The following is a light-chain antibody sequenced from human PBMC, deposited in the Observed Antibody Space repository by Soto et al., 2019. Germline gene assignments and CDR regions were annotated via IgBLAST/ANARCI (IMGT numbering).Light chain of an antibody. CDR3: MQGTRWPPT. CDR1: QSIVYSDGQAY. V-gene: IGKV2-30*01. Sequence: DVVMTQSPLSLPVTLGQPASISCRSSQSIVYSDGQAYLSRFQQRPGQSPRRLIYRASNRDSGVPDRFSGSGSGTDFTLQIDRVEAEDVGIYYCMQGTRWPPTFGRGTRVEIK. J-gene: IGKJ1*01. CDR2: RAS.